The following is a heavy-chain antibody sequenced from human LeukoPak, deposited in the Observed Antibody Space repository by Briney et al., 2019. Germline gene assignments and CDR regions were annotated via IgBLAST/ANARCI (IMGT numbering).Heavy chain of an antibody. CDR1: GGSISSSSYY. J-gene: IGHJ3*02. Sequence: SETLSLTCTVSGGSISSSSYYWGWIRQPPGKGLEWIGSIYYSGSTYYNPSLKSRVSISVDTSKNQFSLKLNSVTAADTAVYYCARDADYSSGIGAFDIWGQGTMVTVSS. D-gene: IGHD6-19*01. V-gene: IGHV4-39*07. CDR3: ARDADYSSGIGAFDI. CDR2: IYYSGST.